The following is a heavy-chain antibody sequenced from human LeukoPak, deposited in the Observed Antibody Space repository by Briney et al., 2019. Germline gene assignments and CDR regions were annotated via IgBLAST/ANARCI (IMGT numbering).Heavy chain of an antibody. V-gene: IGHV4-39*07. CDR3: AGGRYSGSYFRVDY. J-gene: IGHJ4*02. CDR1: GDSVNSNVFF. Sequence: SETLSLTCTVSGDSVNSNVFFWAWIRQSPEKRLAWIANVNSIKGTSYHPSLGSRVTMSVDPSRNQFSLRLRSMTAADTAIYYCAGGRYSGSYFRVDYWGQGSLVSVSS. CDR2: VNSIKGT. D-gene: IGHD1-26*01.